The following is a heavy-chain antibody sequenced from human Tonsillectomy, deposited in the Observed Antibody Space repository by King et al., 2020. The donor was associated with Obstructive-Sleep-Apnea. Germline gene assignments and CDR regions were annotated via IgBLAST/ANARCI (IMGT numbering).Heavy chain of an antibody. V-gene: IGHV1-69*04. J-gene: IGHJ2*01. CDR3: ARGGGVDFLTAYKQDGYVDL. D-gene: IGHD3-9*01. CDR1: GGTFNSYG. CDR2: IIPILDVT. Sequence: QLVQSGAEVKKPGSSVKVSCKASGGTFNSYGISWVRQAPGQGLEWMGRIIPILDVTNYAQKFQGRVTITADKFMSTAYMELSSLRSEDTAVYYCARGGGVDFLTAYKQDGYVDLWGHGTLVTVSS.